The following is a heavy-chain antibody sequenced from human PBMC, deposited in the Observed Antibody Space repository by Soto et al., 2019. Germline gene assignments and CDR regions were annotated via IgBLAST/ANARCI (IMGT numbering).Heavy chain of an antibody. D-gene: IGHD3-10*02. CDR2: ISAYNGNT. Sequence: QVQLVQSGAEVKKPGASVKVSCKASGYTFTSYGISWVRQAPGQGLEWMGWISAYNGNTNYAQKLQGRVTMTTDTTTSTAHMELRSLRSDDTAVYYCASALGPYVLIGSNTDYWGQGTLVTVSP. J-gene: IGHJ4*02. V-gene: IGHV1-18*01. CDR1: GYTFTSYG. CDR3: ASALGPYVLIGSNTDY.